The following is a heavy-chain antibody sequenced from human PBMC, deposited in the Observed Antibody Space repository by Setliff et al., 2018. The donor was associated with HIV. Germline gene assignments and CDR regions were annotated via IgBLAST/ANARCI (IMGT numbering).Heavy chain of an antibody. D-gene: IGHD6-13*01. CDR2: ISSSSSSI. CDR3: ARGGFGTGLDY. V-gene: IGHV3-48*04. CDR1: GFTFNGYA. Sequence: GGSLRLSCVGSGFTFNGYAMNWVRQAPGKGLEWVSYISSSSSSIYYGDSVKGRFTISRDNAKNTVYLQMNSLRTEDTAVYYCARGGFGTGLDYWGLGALVTVSS. J-gene: IGHJ4*02.